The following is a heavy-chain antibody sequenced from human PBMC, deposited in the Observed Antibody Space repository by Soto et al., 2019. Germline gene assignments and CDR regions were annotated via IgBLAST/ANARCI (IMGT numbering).Heavy chain of an antibody. Sequence: QVQLVQSGAEVKKPGSSVKVSCKASGGTFSSYAISWVRQAPGQGLEWMGGIIPISDTTNYAQKFHGRVTITADESTSTAYMELSSLRSEDTAVYFCARSQGSSTSLEIYYYYYCGMDVWGQGTTVTVSS. CDR2: IIPISDTT. CDR1: GGTFSSYA. V-gene: IGHV1-69*01. D-gene: IGHD2-2*01. J-gene: IGHJ6*02. CDR3: ARSQGSSTSLEIYYYYYCGMDV.